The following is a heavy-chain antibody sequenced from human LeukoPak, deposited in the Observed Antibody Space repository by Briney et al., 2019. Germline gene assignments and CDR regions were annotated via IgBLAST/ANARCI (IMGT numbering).Heavy chain of an antibody. CDR3: ARESYDFWSGYYYYYYMDV. V-gene: IGHV3-48*01. CDR1: GFTFSSYS. Sequence: GGSLRLSCAASGFTFSSYSMNWVRQAPGKGLEWVSYISSSSSTIYYADSVKGRFTISRDNAKNSLYLQMNSLRAEDTAVYYCARESYDFWSGYYYYYYMDVWGKGTTVTVSS. J-gene: IGHJ6*03. D-gene: IGHD3-3*01. CDR2: ISSSSSTI.